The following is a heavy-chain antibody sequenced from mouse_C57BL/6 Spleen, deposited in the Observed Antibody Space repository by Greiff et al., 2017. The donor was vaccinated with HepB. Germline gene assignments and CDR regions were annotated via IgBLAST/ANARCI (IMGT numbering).Heavy chain of an antibody. V-gene: IGHV1-76*01. J-gene: IGHJ4*01. D-gene: IGHD1-1*01. CDR1: GYTFTDYY. Sequence: QVQLKQSGAELVRPGASVKLSCKASGYTFTDYYINWVKQRPGQGLEWIARIYPGSGNTYYNEKFKGKATLTAEKSSSTAYMQLSSLTSEDSAVYFCARNYGSSYGGAMDYWGQGTSVTVSS. CDR2: IYPGSGNT. CDR3: ARNYGSSYGGAMDY.